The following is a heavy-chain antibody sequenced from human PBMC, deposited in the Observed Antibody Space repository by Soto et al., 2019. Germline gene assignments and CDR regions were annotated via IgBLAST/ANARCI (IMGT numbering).Heavy chain of an antibody. J-gene: IGHJ5*02. Sequence: SETLSLTCTVSGGSISSYYWSWIRQPPGKGLEWIGYIYYSGSTNYNPSLKSRVTISVDTSKNQFSLKLSSVTAADTAVYYCARAGTTMVRGVISGCFAPWGQGTLVPVSS. V-gene: IGHV4-59*12. D-gene: IGHD3-10*01. CDR1: GGSISSYY. CDR3: ARAGTTMVRGVISGCFAP. CDR2: IYYSGST.